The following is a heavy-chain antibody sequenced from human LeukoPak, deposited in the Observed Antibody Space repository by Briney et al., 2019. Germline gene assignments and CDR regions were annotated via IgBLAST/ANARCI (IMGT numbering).Heavy chain of an antibody. CDR2: INHSGST. CDR3: ARLGSRPAYYYYYMDV. J-gene: IGHJ6*03. Sequence: PSETLSLTCAVYGGSFSGYYWSWIRQPPGKGLGWIGEINHSGSTNYNPSLKSRVTISVDTSKNQFSLKLSSVTAADTAVYYCARLGSRPAYYYYYMDVWGKGTTVTVSS. D-gene: IGHD1-14*01. CDR1: GGSFSGYY. V-gene: IGHV4-34*01.